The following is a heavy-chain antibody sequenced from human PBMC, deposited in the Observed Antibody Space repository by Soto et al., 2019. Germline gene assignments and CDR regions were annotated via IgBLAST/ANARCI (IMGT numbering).Heavy chain of an antibody. CDR2: IYATGTT. CDR3: VRDGTKTLRDWFDP. Sequence: QGQLQESGPGLVKPSGTLSLTCTVSGASISGFYWGWIRQSAGKGLEWIGRIYATGTTDYNPSLKSRVMMSVDTSKKQFSLKLRSVTAADTAVYYCVRDGTKTLRDWFDPWGQGISVTVSS. J-gene: IGHJ5*02. D-gene: IGHD1-1*01. CDR1: GASISGFY. V-gene: IGHV4-4*07.